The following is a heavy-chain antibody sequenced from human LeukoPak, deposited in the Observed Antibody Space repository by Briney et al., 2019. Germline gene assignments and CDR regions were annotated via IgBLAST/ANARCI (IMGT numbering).Heavy chain of an antibody. CDR2: INWNGGST. CDR3: ARAPGDIVVVPAAMHYYYYMDV. Sequence: GGSLRLSCAASGFTFDDYGMSWVRQAPGKGLEWVSGINWNGGSTGYADSVKGRFTISRDNAKNSLYLQMNSLRAEDTAVYYCARAPGDIVVVPAAMHYYYYMDVWGKGTTVTVSS. CDR1: GFTFDDYG. J-gene: IGHJ6*03. V-gene: IGHV3-20*04. D-gene: IGHD2-2*01.